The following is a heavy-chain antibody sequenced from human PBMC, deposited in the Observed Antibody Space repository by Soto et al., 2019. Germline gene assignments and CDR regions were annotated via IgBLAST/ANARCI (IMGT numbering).Heavy chain of an antibody. CDR3: ARTYGSGDYFLPFAS. Sequence: QVQLLQSGAEVKKPGASVKVSCKASGYMFNTYGITWVRQAPGQGLVWMGWMSVYNGNIDYAQKFEGRVTMTTATSTSTAYMELKSLPSDDTAVYYCARTYGSGDYFLPFASWGQGTPVSVSS. D-gene: IGHD3-10*01. CDR2: MSVYNGNI. J-gene: IGHJ4*02. CDR1: GYMFNTYG. V-gene: IGHV1-18*01.